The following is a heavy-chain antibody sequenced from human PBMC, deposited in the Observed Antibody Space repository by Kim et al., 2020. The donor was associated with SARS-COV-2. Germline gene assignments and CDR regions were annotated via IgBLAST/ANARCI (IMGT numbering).Heavy chain of an antibody. CDR3: TTEADVITIFGVAQDY. Sequence: PVKGRFTISRDESKNTLYLQMNSLKTEDTAVYYCTTEADVITIFGVAQDYWGQGTLVTVSS. V-gene: IGHV3-15*01. D-gene: IGHD3-3*01. J-gene: IGHJ4*02.